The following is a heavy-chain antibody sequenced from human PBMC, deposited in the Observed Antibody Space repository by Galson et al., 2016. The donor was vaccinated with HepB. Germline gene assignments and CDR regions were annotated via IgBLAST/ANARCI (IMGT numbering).Heavy chain of an antibody. CDR3: AKELTTVTTNFGMDV. CDR1: GFNFDEYA. CDR2: IGWNSENI. Sequence: SLRLSCAGTGFNFDEYAMFWVRQVPGKGLEWVSGIGWNSENIVYADSGRGRFTVSRDNARASLYSQMHSLRIEDTAVYYCAKELTTVTTNFGMDVWGKGTTVSVTS. D-gene: IGHD4-17*01. J-gene: IGHJ6*04. V-gene: IGHV3-9*01.